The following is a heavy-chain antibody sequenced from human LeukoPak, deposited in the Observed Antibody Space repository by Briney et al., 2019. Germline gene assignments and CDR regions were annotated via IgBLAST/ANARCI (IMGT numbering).Heavy chain of an antibody. D-gene: IGHD6-13*01. CDR1: GFTFSRYS. V-gene: IGHV3-48*02. J-gene: IGHJ4*02. Sequence: PGGSLRLSCAASGFTFSRYSMNWVRQAPGKGLEWVSYISYSSSTTYYADSVKGRFTISRDNAKNSLYLQMNSLRDEDTAVYYCARGGGGSSWLVDSWGQGTLVTVSS. CDR3: ARGGGGSSWLVDS. CDR2: ISYSSSTT.